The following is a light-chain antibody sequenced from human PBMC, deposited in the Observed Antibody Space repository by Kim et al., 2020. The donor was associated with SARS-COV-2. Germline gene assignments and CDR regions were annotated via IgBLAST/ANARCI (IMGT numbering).Light chain of an antibody. CDR3: MQSTQWPGT. CDR1: QSLVHSDGNTY. J-gene: IGKJ4*01. V-gene: IGKV2-30*02. CDR2: KAS. Sequence: DVVMTQSPLSLPVTLGQPASISCRCSQSLVHSDGNTYLSWFQQRPGQSPRRLIYKASNRDSGVPDRFSGSGSGTDFTLKISRVEAEDVGVYYCMQSTQWPGTCGGGTKVDIK.